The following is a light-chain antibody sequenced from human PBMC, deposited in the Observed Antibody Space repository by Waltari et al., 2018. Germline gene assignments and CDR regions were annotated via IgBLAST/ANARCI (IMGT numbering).Light chain of an antibody. Sequence: DIQMTQSPSTLSASVGDRVTITCRASQSISSWLAWYQQQPGKAPKVLIYKASSLESGVPARFSGSGSGTEFTLTISSLQPDDFATYYCQHYNTYPFTFGPGTKVHI. J-gene: IGKJ3*01. CDR3: QHYNTYPFT. CDR1: QSISSW. V-gene: IGKV1-5*03. CDR2: KAS.